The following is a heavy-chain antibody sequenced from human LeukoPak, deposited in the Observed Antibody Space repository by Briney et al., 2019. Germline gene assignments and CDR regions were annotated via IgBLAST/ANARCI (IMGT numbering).Heavy chain of an antibody. CDR3: ARVRYYYDSSGYSYCFDY. CDR1: GFTFSDHY. D-gene: IGHD3-22*01. CDR2: TRNKANSYTT. Sequence: GGSLRLSRAASGFTFSDHYMDWVRQAPGKGLEWVGRTRNKANSYTTEYAASVKGRFTISRDDSKNSLYLQMNSLKTEDTAVYYCARVRYYYDSSGYSYCFDYWGQGTLVTVSS. V-gene: IGHV3-72*01. J-gene: IGHJ4*02.